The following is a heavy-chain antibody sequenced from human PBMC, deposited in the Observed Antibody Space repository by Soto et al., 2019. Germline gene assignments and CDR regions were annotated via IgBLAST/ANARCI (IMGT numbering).Heavy chain of an antibody. CDR1: GFSFSSYA. CDR3: AKGSIEYSASVDN. J-gene: IGHJ4*02. Sequence: DVQLLESGGGLVQPGGSLRLSCAASGFSFSSYAMVWVRQAPGKGLEWVSGISARGGSSYFADSVKGRFTISRDNSKNVLSLEMNSLRAEDTAIYFCAKGSIEYSASVDNGGQGTLVLVSS. D-gene: IGHD4-4*01. CDR2: ISARGGSS. V-gene: IGHV3-23*01.